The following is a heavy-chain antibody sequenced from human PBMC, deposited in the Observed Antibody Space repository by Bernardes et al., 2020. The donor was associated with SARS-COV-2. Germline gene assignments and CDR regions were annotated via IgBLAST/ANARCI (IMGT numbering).Heavy chain of an antibody. CDR3: ARGASGVNMILVVIGFSYYFDY. Sequence: SEPLSLTCTVSGGSISSYSWTWIRQAPGKGLEWIGEVNHSGSTKYNPSLRSRVTISLDTSKNQFSLKLSSVTAADTAVYYCARGASGVNMILVVIGFSYYFDYWGQGTLVTVSS. D-gene: IGHD3-22*01. CDR1: GGSISSYS. J-gene: IGHJ4*02. CDR2: VNHSGST. V-gene: IGHV4-34*01.